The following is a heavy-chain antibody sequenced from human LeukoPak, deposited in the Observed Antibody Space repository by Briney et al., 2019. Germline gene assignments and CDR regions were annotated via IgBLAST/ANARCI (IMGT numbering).Heavy chain of an antibody. J-gene: IGHJ3*02. CDR1: GYSFTSYW. D-gene: IGHD1-26*01. Sequence: GESLKISCKGSGYSFTSYWIGWVRQMPGKGLEWMGIIYPSDSDTRYSPSFQGQVTISADKSISTAYLQWSSLMASDTAMYYCARGGELLFNAFDIWGQGTMVTVSS. CDR2: IYPSDSDT. V-gene: IGHV5-51*01. CDR3: ARGGELLFNAFDI.